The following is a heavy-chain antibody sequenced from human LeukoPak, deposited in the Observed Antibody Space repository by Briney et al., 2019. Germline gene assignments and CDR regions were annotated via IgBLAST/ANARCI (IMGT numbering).Heavy chain of an antibody. V-gene: IGHV3-23*01. CDR1: GFNFADSA. J-gene: IGHJ3*01. D-gene: IGHD5-12*01. Sequence: GGSLRLSCAASGFNFADSAMSWVRQTPRKGLEWVSLISFNGRNTYYGDSVKGRFTISRDNSKDTVYLQMNSLRAEDTAIFYCARDIELSTWGPGAMVTVSS. CDR2: ISFNGRNT. CDR3: ARDIELST.